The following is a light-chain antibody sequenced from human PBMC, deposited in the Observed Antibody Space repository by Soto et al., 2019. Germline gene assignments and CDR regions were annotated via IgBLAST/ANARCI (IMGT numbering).Light chain of an antibody. CDR3: HQYGMSPTT. V-gene: IGKV3-20*01. J-gene: IGKJ1*01. CDR2: GAY. CDR1: QSISSN. Sequence: DIGSKQSPATLSLSIGERATLSCRASQSISSNLAWCQQTPGQAHRLIIYGAYTRAIDIPSRFSGSGSGTDFTLTISRLEPEDVSVYYFHQYGMSPTTFGHGTKVDIK.